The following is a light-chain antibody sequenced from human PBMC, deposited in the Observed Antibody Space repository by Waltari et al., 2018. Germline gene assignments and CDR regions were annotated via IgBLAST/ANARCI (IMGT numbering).Light chain of an antibody. CDR2: DVA. V-gene: IGLV2-14*03. CDR3: SSYTSVNTR. CDR1: SSDVDGFNF. J-gene: IGLJ2*01. Sequence: QSALTQPAPMSGSPGQSITISCTGTSSDVDGFNFVSWYQQYPGKAPKLIFYDVANRPSGISHRFAGSRSGNTASLTISGLQAEDEADYYCSSYTSVNTRFGGGTKLTVL.